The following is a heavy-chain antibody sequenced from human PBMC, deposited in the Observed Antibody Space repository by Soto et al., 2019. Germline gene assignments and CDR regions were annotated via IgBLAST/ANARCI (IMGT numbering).Heavy chain of an antibody. D-gene: IGHD2-15*01. Sequence: TLSLTCTVSGGSISSYYWSWIRQPPGKGLEWIGYIYYSGSTNYNPSLKSRVTISVDTSKNQFSLKLSSVTAADTAVYYCATLICSGGSCYRAHAFDIWGQGTMVTVSS. CDR3: ATLICSGGSCYRAHAFDI. CDR1: GGSISSYY. CDR2: IYYSGST. J-gene: IGHJ3*02. V-gene: IGHV4-59*01.